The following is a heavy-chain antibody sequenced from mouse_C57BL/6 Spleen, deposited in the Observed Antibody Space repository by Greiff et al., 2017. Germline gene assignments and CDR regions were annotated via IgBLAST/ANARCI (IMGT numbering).Heavy chain of an antibody. CDR1: GYAFSSSW. CDR3: ARPSSGYGYYFDY. J-gene: IGHJ2*01. Sequence: VKLVESGPELVKPGASVKISCKASGYAFSSSWLNWVKQRPGKGLEWIGRIYPGDGDTNSNGKFKGKATLTADKSSSTAYMQLSSLTSEDSAVYFCARPSSGYGYYFDYGGQGTTLTVSS. D-gene: IGHD3-2*02. CDR2: IYPGDGDT. V-gene: IGHV1-82*01.